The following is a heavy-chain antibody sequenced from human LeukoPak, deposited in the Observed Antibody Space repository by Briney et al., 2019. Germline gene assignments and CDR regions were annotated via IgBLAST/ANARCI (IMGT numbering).Heavy chain of an antibody. CDR3: ARALDYGDYEDYWYFDL. D-gene: IGHD4-17*01. CDR2: IYHSGGT. Sequence: SETLSLTCTVSGGSISSGGYYWSWIRQPPGKGLEWIGYIYHSGGTNYNPSLKSRVTISVDTSKNQFSLKLSSVTAADTAVYYCARALDYGDYEDYWYFDLWGRGTLVTVSS. V-gene: IGHV4-61*08. J-gene: IGHJ2*01. CDR1: GGSISSGGYY.